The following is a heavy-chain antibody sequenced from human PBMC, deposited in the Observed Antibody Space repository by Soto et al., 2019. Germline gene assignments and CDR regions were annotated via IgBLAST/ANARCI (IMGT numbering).Heavy chain of an antibody. CDR1: GFPFTTYG. D-gene: IGHD3-16*01. Sequence: QVQLVESGGGVVQPGRSLRLSCAASGFPFTTYGMHWVREGPGKGLGWVAVISYDGSNKYYADSVKGRFTISRDNSKNTLSLQMKGLGPEETELQYCVGGEYYFDYRGQGTLVTGSS. CDR3: VGGEYYFDY. CDR2: ISYDGSNK. V-gene: IGHV3-30*03. J-gene: IGHJ4*02.